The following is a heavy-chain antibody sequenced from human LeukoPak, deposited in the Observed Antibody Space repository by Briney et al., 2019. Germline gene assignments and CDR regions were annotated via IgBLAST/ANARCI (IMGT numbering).Heavy chain of an antibody. J-gene: IGHJ4*02. CDR2: ISAYNGNT. Sequence: ASVKVSCKASGYTFTSYGISWVRQAPGQGLEWMGWISAYNGNTNYAQKLQGRVTMTTDTSTSTAYMELRSLRSDDTAVYYCAKSSVGATTEVVDYWGQGTLVTVSS. D-gene: IGHD1-26*01. CDR3: AKSSVGATTEVVDY. V-gene: IGHV1-18*01. CDR1: GYTFTSYG.